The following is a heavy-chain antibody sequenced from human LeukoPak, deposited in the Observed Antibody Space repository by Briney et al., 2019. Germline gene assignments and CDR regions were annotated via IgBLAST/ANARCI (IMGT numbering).Heavy chain of an antibody. CDR1: GGPISSSSYY. CDR3: ARLLDSYYFDY. J-gene: IGHJ4*02. D-gene: IGHD1-26*01. CDR2: IYYSGST. V-gene: IGHV4-39*01. Sequence: SETLSLTCTVSGGPISSSSYYWGWIRQPPGKGLEWIGSIYYSGSTYYNPSLKSRVTISVDTSKNQFSLKLSSVTAADTAVYYCARLLDSYYFDYWGQGTLVAVSS.